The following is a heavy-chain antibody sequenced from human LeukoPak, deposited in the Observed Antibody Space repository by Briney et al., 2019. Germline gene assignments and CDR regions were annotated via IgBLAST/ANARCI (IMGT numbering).Heavy chain of an antibody. CDR3: GRSAGFVHFDH. Sequence: SETLSLTCAVYGGSFSGYYWSWIRQPPGKGLEWIGEINHSGNTYYNPSVKSRVTISVDTSKNQFSLKVTSVTAADTALYYCGRSAGFVHFDHWGQGTLVTVSS. V-gene: IGHV4-34*01. CDR2: INHSGNT. D-gene: IGHD3-16*01. CDR1: GGSFSGYY. J-gene: IGHJ4*02.